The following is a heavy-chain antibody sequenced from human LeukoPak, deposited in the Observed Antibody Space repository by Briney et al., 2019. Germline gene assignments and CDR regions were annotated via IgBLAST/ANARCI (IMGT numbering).Heavy chain of an antibody. CDR3: ARHGGSYFPY. V-gene: IGHV4-59*08. CDR2: IYYSGTT. D-gene: IGHD1-26*01. Sequence: PSETLSLTCTVSGGSINGYYWSWIRQPTGRGLEWIAYIYYSGTTKYNPALQSRVTISVDTSNNQFSLKLSSVTAADTAVYYCARHGGSYFPYWGQGTLVTVSS. J-gene: IGHJ4*02. CDR1: GGSINGYY.